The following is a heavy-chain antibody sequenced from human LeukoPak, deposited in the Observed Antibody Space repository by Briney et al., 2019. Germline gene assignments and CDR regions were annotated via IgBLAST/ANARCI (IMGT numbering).Heavy chain of an antibody. CDR2: ITGSGTTI. D-gene: IGHD2-21*01. J-gene: IGHJ3*02. V-gene: IGHV3-11*04. CDR3: ARDPIPAYDPLDI. Sequence: GGSLRLSCAASGFTFSDYYMSWIRQAPGKGLEGVSYITGSGTTIYYADSVRGLYTNSRDNAKNSLYLQMNSVRAEDTSGYYCARDPIPAYDPLDIWGQGTMVTVSS. CDR1: GFTFSDYY.